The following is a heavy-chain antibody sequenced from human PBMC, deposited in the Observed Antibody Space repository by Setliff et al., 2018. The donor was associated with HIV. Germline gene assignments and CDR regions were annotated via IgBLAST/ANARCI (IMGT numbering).Heavy chain of an antibody. CDR1: GGSISSYY. CDR3: ARDGYSSSWYVISGSFDY. V-gene: IGHV4-39*07. D-gene: IGHD6-13*01. J-gene: IGHJ4*02. Sequence: SETLSLTCTVSGGSISSYYWGWIRQPPGKGLEWVGTVYYSGSTYYNPSLKSRVTISVDTSENQFSLKLSSVTAADTAVYYCARDGYSSSWYVISGSFDYWGQGILVTVSS. CDR2: VYYSGST.